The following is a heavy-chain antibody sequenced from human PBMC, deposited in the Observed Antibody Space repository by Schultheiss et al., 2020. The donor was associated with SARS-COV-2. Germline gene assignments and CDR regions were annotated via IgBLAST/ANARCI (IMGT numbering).Heavy chain of an antibody. V-gene: IGHV3-33*01. D-gene: IGHD1-14*01. J-gene: IGHJ3*02. Sequence: GGSLRLSCAASGFTFSSYGMHWVRQAPGKGLEWVAVIWYDGTNKYYADSVKGRFTISRDNAKNTLYLQMNSLRADDTAVYYCARDRSPDAFDIWGQGTMVTVS. CDR3: ARDRSPDAFDI. CDR2: IWYDGTNK. CDR1: GFTFSSYG.